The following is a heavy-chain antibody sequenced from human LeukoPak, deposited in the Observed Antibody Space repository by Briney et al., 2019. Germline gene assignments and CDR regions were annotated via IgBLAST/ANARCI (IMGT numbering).Heavy chain of an antibody. J-gene: IGHJ4*02. CDR2: IFYSGST. V-gene: IGHV4-39*01. D-gene: IGHD3-10*01. CDR3: ARLDSYGPGDS. CDR1: GGSISSGSYN. Sequence: SETLSLTCTVSGGSISSGSYNWGWIRQPPGKGLERIGNIFYSGSTYYNPSLKSRVTISVDTSKNQFSLKLSSVTAADTAVYYCARLDSYGPGDSWGQGTLVTVSS.